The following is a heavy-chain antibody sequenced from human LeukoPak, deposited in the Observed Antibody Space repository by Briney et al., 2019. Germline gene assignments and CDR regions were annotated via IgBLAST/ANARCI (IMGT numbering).Heavy chain of an antibody. D-gene: IGHD5-12*01. V-gene: IGHV4-59*05. Sequence: SETLSLTCTVSGGSISSYYWSWIRQPPGKGLEWIGSIYYSGSTYYNPSLKSRVTISVDTSKNQFSLKLSSVTAADTAVYYCADSGYVDAFDIWGQGTMVTVSS. CDR1: GGSISSYY. CDR3: ADSGYVDAFDI. J-gene: IGHJ3*02. CDR2: IYYSGST.